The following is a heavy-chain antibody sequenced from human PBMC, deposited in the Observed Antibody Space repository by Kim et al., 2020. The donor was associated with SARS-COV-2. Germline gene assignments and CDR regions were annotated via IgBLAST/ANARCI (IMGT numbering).Heavy chain of an antibody. CDR2: RGGT. CDR3: ARDRRYFDY. J-gene: IGHJ4*02. V-gene: IGHV4-59*01. Sequence: RGGTNYNPSHKSRVTISVDKSKNQFSLKLSSVPAADTAVYYCARDRRYFDYWGQGTLVTVSS. D-gene: IGHD6-6*01.